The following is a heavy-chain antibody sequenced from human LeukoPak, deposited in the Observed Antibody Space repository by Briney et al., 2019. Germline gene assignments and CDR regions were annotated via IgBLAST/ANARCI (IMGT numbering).Heavy chain of an antibody. J-gene: IGHJ4*02. CDR1: GFTFSSYA. CDR3: ARDGSGSFDY. Sequence: PGGSLRLSCAASGFTFSSYAMSWVRQAPGKGLEWVSAIRGSGGSTYYADSVKGRFTISRDNAKNSLYLQMNSLRAEDTAVYYCARDGSGSFDYWGQGTLVTVSS. D-gene: IGHD3-10*01. V-gene: IGHV3-23*01. CDR2: IRGSGGST.